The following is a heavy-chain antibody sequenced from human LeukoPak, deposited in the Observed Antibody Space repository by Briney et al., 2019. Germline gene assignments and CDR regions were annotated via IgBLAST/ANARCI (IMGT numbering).Heavy chain of an antibody. CDR3: AGDRDYYGSGSPIH. D-gene: IGHD3-10*01. Sequence: GGSLRLSCAASGFTVSSNYMSWVRQAPGKGLEWVSVIYSGGSTYYADSVKGRFTISRDNSKNTLYLQMNSLRAEDTAVYYCAGDRDYYGSGSPIHWGQGTLVTVSS. V-gene: IGHV3-66*01. J-gene: IGHJ4*02. CDR2: IYSGGST. CDR1: GFTVSSNY.